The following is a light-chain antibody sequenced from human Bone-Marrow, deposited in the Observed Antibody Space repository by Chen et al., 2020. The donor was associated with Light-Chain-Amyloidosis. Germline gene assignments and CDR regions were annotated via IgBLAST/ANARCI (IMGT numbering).Light chain of an antibody. CDR1: SGSIATNY. Sequence: NFMLTQPHSVSESPGKTVIISCTRSSGSIATNYVQWYQPRPGSPPTTVIYEDDQRPSGVPDRFSGSSDKSSNSASLSISGLKTGDEADYYCQSYQGSSQGVFGGGSKLTVL. CDR2: EDD. CDR3: QSYQGSSQGV. J-gene: IGLJ3*02. V-gene: IGLV6-57*01.